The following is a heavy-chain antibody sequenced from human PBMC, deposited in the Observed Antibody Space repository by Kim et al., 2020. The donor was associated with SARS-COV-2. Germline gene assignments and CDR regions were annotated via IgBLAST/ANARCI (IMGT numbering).Heavy chain of an antibody. J-gene: IGHJ3*02. CDR3: ARRHLVGATDDAFDI. D-gene: IGHD1-26*01. Sequence: SETLSLTCTVSGGSISSYYWSWIRQPPGKGLEWIGYIYYSGSTNYNPSLKSRVTISVDTSKNQFSLKLSSVTAADTAVYYCARRHLVGATDDAFDIWGQGTMVTVSS. CDR1: GGSISSYY. CDR2: IYYSGST. V-gene: IGHV4-59*08.